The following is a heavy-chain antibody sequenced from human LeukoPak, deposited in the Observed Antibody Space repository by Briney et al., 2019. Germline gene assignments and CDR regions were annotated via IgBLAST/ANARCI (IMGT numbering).Heavy chain of an antibody. CDR1: GFTFSSYA. J-gene: IGHJ5*02. Sequence: GGSLRLSCAASGFTFSSYAMNWVRKAPGTGLEWVSAISGSGGSTYYADPVKGRFTISRDDSKNTLYLQMNSLRAEDTAVYYCAKGVVPAATFPSILRSRRSWFDPWGQGTLVTVSS. V-gene: IGHV3-23*01. CDR2: ISGSGGST. D-gene: IGHD2-2*01. CDR3: AKGVVPAATFPSILRSRRSWFDP.